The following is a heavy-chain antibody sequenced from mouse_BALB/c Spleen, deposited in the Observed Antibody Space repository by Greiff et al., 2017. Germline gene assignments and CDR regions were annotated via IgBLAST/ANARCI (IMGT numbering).Heavy chain of an antibody. V-gene: IGHV5-6*01. D-gene: IGHD1-1*01. CDR2: ISSGGSYT. CDR3: ARHSPLGTTVVARYAMDY. J-gene: IGHJ4*01. CDR1: GFTFSSYG. Sequence: EVKLVESGGDLVKPGGSLKLSCAASGFTFSSYGMSWVRQTPDKRLEWVATISSGGSYTYYPDSVKGRFTISRDNAKNTLYLQMSSLKSEDTAMYYCARHSPLGTTVVARYAMDYWGQGTSVTVSS.